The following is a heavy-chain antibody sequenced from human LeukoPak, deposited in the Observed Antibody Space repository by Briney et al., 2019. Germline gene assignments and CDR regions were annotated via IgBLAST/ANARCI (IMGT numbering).Heavy chain of an antibody. J-gene: IGHJ3*02. CDR3: AREGEVVVVPAATGVFDI. CDR1: GGTFSSYA. CDR2: IIPIFGTA. D-gene: IGHD2-2*01. V-gene: IGHV1-69*05. Sequence: GASVKVSCKASGGTFSSYAISWVRQAPGQGLEWMGGIIPIFGTANYAQKFQGRVTITTDESTSTAYMELSSLRSGDTAVYYCAREGEVVVVPAATGVFDIWGQGTMVTVSS.